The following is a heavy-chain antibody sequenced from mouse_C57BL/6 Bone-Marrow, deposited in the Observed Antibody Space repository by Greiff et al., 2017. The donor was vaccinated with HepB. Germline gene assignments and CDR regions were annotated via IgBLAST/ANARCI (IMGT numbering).Heavy chain of an antibody. J-gene: IGHJ2*01. Sequence: VQLQQSGPELVKPGASVKISCKASGYTFTDYYMNWVKQSHGKSLEWIGDINPNNGGTSYNQKFKGKATLTVDKSSSTAYMELRSLTSEDSAVYYCVRENYGNRGYFDYWGQGTTLTVSS. CDR2: INPNNGGT. CDR1: GYTFTDYY. CDR3: VRENYGNRGYFDY. D-gene: IGHD2-1*01. V-gene: IGHV1-26*01.